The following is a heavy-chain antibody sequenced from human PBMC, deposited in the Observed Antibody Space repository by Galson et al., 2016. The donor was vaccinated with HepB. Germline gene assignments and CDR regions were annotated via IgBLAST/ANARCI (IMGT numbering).Heavy chain of an antibody. Sequence: SVKVSCKASGYIFTNYYIHWVRQAPGQGLEWMGIIIPSVSRTKYAQKFRGRVTMTRDTSTSTVYMELSSLESDDTAVYYCVREFSGGYFDDRGQGTLVAVSS. CDR2: IIPSVSRT. CDR1: GYIFTNYY. CDR3: VREFSGGYFDD. V-gene: IGHV1-46*01. D-gene: IGHD3-10*01. J-gene: IGHJ4*02.